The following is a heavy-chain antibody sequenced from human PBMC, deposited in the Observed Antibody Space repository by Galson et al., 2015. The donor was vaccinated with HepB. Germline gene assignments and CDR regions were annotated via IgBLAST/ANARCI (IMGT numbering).Heavy chain of an antibody. CDR3: ASDPGRVLRYFDWLSIYYYGMDV. CDR2: IIPIFGTA. Sequence: SVKVSCKASGGTFSSYAISWVRQAPGQGLEWMGGIIPIFGTANYAQKSQGRVTITADESTSTAYMELSSLRSEDTAVYYCASDPGRVLRYFDWLSIYYYGMDVWGQGTTVTVSS. V-gene: IGHV1-69*13. D-gene: IGHD3-9*01. J-gene: IGHJ6*02. CDR1: GGTFSSYA.